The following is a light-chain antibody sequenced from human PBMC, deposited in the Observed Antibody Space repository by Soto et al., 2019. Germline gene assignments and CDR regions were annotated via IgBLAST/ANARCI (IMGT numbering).Light chain of an antibody. CDR3: QQRSNWPRP. J-gene: IGKJ5*01. Sequence: EIVLTQSPATLSLSPGERATLSFRASQSVSSYLAWYQQKPGQAPRLLIYGASNRATGIPARFSGSGSGTDFTLTISSLEPEDFAVYYCQQRSNWPRPLGQGTPLEIK. CDR1: QSVSSY. V-gene: IGKV3-11*01. CDR2: GAS.